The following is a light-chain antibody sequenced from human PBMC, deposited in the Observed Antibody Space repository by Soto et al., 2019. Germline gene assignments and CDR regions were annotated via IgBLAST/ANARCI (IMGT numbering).Light chain of an antibody. CDR1: QSVSSD. Sequence: EIVMTQSPATLSVSPGERATLSCRASQSVSSDLGWYQQKAGQAPRLLIYDTSTRATGIPARFSGSGSGTEFTVTISSLQSEDSAVYHCQQYNKWPLTFGGGTKVEIK. J-gene: IGKJ4*01. V-gene: IGKV3-15*01. CDR2: DTS. CDR3: QQYNKWPLT.